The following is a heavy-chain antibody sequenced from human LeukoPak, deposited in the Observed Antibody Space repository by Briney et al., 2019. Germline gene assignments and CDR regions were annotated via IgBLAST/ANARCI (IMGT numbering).Heavy chain of an antibody. CDR3: AKDRFCTNNICHGDF. Sequence: GGTLRLSCAASGFTFSNYAMSSVRQAPRKGLEWVSGISGSGGDTYYADSVKGRFTISRDNSKNMLYLQVNSVRAEDTGVYYCAKDRFCTNNICHGDFWGQGTLVTVSS. CDR1: GFTFSNYA. V-gene: IGHV3-23*01. CDR2: ISGSGGDT. J-gene: IGHJ4*02. D-gene: IGHD2-8*01.